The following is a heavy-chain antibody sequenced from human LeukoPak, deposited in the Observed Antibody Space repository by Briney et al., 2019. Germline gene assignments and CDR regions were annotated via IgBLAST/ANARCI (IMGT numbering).Heavy chain of an antibody. J-gene: IGHJ4*02. Sequence: GGSLRLSCAASGCTFSSYGMHWIRQAPGKGLEWVAFIRYDGSNKYYADSVKGRFTISRDNSKNTLYLQMNSLRAEDTAVYYCAKDRPSYSSSGRLFDYWGQGTLVTVSS. CDR3: AKDRPSYSSSGRLFDY. CDR1: GCTFSSYG. D-gene: IGHD6-13*01. V-gene: IGHV3-30*02. CDR2: IRYDGSNK.